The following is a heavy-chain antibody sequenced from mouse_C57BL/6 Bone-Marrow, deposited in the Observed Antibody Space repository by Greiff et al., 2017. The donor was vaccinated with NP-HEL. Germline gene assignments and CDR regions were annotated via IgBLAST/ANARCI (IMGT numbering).Heavy chain of an antibody. CDR3: TRDPEATVVNWYFDV. CDR1: GFTFSSYA. D-gene: IGHD1-1*01. CDR2: ISSGGDYI. V-gene: IGHV5-9-1*02. J-gene: IGHJ1*03. Sequence: EVKLMESGEGLVKPGGSLKLSCAASGFTFSSYAMSWVRQTPEKRLEWVAYISSGGDYIYYADTVKGRFTISRDNARKTLYLQMSSLKSEDTAMYYCTRDPEATVVNWYFDVWGTGTTVTVSS.